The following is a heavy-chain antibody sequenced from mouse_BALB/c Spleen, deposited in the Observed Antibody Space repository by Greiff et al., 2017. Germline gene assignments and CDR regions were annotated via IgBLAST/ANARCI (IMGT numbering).Heavy chain of an antibody. D-gene: IGHD4-1*01. V-gene: IGHV2-3*01. J-gene: IGHJ2*01. CDR3: AKEETGDYFDY. Sequence: LSISKDNSKSQVFLKLNSLQTDDTATYYCAKEETGDYFDYWGQGTTLTVSS.